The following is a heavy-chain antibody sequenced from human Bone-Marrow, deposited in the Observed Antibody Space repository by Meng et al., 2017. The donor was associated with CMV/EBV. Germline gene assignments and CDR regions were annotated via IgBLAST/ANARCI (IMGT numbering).Heavy chain of an antibody. CDR1: GFTFSSYW. D-gene: IGHD2-2*01. CDR3: AREGRYCSSTSCAITIFGVDYYYYYGMDV. V-gene: IGHV3-7*01. CDR2: IKQDGSEK. J-gene: IGHJ6*02. Sequence: GGSLRLSCAASGFTFSSYWMSWVRQAPGKGLEWVANIKQDGSEKYYVDSVKGRFTISRDNAKNSLYLKMNSLRAEDTAVYYCAREGRYCSSTSCAITIFGVDYYYYYGMDVWGQGTTVTVSS.